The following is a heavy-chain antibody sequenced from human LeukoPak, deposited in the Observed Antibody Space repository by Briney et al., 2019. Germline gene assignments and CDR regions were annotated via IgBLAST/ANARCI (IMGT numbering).Heavy chain of an antibody. V-gene: IGHV3-48*01. J-gene: IGHJ6*03. D-gene: IGHD2-2*01. CDR2: ISSSSSTI. Sequence: GGSLRLSCAASGFTFDDYAMNWVRQAPGKGLEWVSYISSSSSTIYYADSVKGRFTISRDNAKNSLYLQMNSLRAEDTAVYYCARGYYCSSTSCYYYYMDVWGKGTTVTVSS. CDR1: GFTFDDYA. CDR3: ARGYYCSSTSCYYYYMDV.